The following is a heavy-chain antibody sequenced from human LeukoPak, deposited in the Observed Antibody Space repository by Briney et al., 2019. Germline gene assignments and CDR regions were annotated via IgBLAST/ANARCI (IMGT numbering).Heavy chain of an antibody. CDR3: VRSTSITSYLNF. D-gene: IGHD2-21*01. V-gene: IGHV3-53*05. Sequence: GGSLRLSCAASGLTVSSSYMSWVRQAPGKGLEWVSVIYSGGSTYYADSVKGRFTISRDDAENTVFLQMNGLRAEDTAVYSCVRSTSITSYLNFWGQGTLVTVSS. CDR2: IYSGGST. CDR1: GLTVSSSY. J-gene: IGHJ4*02.